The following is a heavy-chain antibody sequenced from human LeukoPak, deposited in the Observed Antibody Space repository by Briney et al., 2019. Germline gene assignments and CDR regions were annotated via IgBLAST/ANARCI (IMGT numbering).Heavy chain of an antibody. J-gene: IGHJ4*02. CDR3: AREFIVATSDY. V-gene: IGHV3-11*04. Sequence: GGSLRLSCAASGFTFSDYYMSWIRQAPGKGPEWVSYISSSGSTIYYADSVKGRFTISRDNAKNSLYLQMNSLRAEDTAVYYCAREFIVATSDYWGQGTLVTVSS. CDR2: ISSSGSTI. CDR1: GFTFSDYY. D-gene: IGHD5-12*01.